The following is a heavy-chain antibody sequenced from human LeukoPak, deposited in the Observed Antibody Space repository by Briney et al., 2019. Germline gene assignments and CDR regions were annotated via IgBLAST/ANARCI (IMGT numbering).Heavy chain of an antibody. CDR1: VFILKTYT. D-gene: IGHD3-22*01. V-gene: IGHV3-21*01. J-gene: IGHJ4*02. CDR3: AREGKPYYNEQ. CDR2: ITGDCKYI. Sequence: SGGSLRLSWAASVFILKTYTMTWVRQAPGKGLEWVSSITGDCKYITYADSVKGRFTISRDNAKNSPYVQVASLRGDDTTTYYCAREGKPYYNEQWGQGTLVTVSP.